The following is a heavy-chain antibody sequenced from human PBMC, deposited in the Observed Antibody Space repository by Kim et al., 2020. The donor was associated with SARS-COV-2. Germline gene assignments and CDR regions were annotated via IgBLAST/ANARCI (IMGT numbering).Heavy chain of an antibody. D-gene: IGHD2-15*01. Sequence: GGSLRLSCAASGFTFSSYGMHWVRQAPGKGLEWVAVISYDGSNKYYADSVKGRFTISRDNSKNTLYLQMNSLRAEDTAVYYCAKDQDLVGPDPWGPYYYYCGMDVWGQGTTVTVSS. J-gene: IGHJ6*02. CDR1: GFTFSSYG. V-gene: IGHV3-30*18. CDR3: AKDQDLVGPDPWGPYYYYCGMDV. CDR2: ISYDGSNK.